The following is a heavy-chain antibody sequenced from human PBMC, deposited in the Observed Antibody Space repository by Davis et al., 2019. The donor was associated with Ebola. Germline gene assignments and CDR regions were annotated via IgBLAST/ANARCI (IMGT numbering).Heavy chain of an antibody. CDR1: GFTFGNYE. J-gene: IGHJ4*02. CDR3: ARNSRGSGTGGFDY. CDR2: ISSSGSTI. Sequence: GESLKISCAASGFTFGNYEMNWVRQAPGKGLERVSYISSSGSTIYYADSVKGRFTISRDNAKNSLYLQMNSLRAEDTAVYYCARNSRGSGTGGFDYWGQGTLVTVAS. V-gene: IGHV3-48*03. D-gene: IGHD3-10*01.